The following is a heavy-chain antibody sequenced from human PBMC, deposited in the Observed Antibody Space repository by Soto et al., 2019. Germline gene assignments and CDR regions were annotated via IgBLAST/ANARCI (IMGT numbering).Heavy chain of an antibody. D-gene: IGHD6-19*01. CDR3: ARDGFSSGPSL. CDR1: GFTFSSYS. CDR2: ISSSSSYI. Sequence: GGSLRFSCAASGFTFSSYSMNWVRQAPGKGLEWVSSISSSSSYIYYADSVKGRFTISRDNAKNSLYLQMNSLRAEDTAVYYCARDGFSSGPSLWGQGTLVTVSS. V-gene: IGHV3-21*01. J-gene: IGHJ4*02.